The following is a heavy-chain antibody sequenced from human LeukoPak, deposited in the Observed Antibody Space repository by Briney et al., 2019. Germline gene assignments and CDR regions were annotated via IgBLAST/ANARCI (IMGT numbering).Heavy chain of an antibody. CDR1: GASIGSSSYY. D-gene: IGHD1-26*01. J-gene: IGHJ1*01. CDR3: AGYSGSHLGAGAEYFQH. Sequence: SETLSLTCTVSGASIGSSSYYWAWIRQPPGKGLEWIGSMDYSGSTYYKPSLKSRVTISVDTSKNQFSLKLSSVTAADTAVYYCAGYSGSHLGAGAEYFQHWGQGTLVTVSP. V-gene: IGHV4-39*01. CDR2: MDYSGST.